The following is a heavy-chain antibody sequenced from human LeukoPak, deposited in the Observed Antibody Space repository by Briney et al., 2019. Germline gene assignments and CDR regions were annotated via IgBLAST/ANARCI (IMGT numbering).Heavy chain of an antibody. Sequence: SETLSLTCTVSGGSISSSSYYWGWIRQPPGKGLEWIGSIYYSGSTYYNPSLKSRVTISVDTSKNQFSLKLSSVTAAGTAVYYCASTLRSGSSHFEYWGQGTLVSVSS. D-gene: IGHD3-3*01. CDR1: GGSISSSSYY. V-gene: IGHV4-39*01. CDR3: ASTLRSGSSHFEY. CDR2: IYYSGST. J-gene: IGHJ4*02.